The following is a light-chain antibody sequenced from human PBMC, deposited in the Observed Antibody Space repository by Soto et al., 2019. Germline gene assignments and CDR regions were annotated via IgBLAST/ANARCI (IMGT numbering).Light chain of an antibody. CDR2: TAS. CDR3: QKYSRAPWT. CDR1: HDISNF. Sequence: DIQMTQYPSSLSASVGDRVTITCRASHDISNFLAWYQQRPGKVPKLLIHTASTLQSGVPSRFSGSGSGTDFTLTISSLQPEDVATYYCQKYSRAPWTFGEGTKGDI. V-gene: IGKV1-27*01. J-gene: IGKJ1*01.